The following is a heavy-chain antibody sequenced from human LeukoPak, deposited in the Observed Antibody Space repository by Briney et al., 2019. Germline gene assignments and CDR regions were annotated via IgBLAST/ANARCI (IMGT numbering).Heavy chain of an antibody. J-gene: IGHJ3*02. CDR2: IRPYNHNT. V-gene: IGHV1-18*01. CDR3: ARERSGGDAFDI. CDR1: GYTFTSYG. D-gene: IGHD2-15*01. Sequence: ASVKVSCKASGYTFTSYGISWVRQAPGEGLEWMGWIRPYNHNTNYAQKLQDRVTMTTDTSTSTAYMELSSLRSEDTAVYYCARERSGGDAFDIWGQGTMVTVSS.